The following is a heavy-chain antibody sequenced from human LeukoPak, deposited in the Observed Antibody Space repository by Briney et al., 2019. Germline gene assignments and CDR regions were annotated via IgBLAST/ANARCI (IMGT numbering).Heavy chain of an antibody. CDR3: AAYYYDSSGQFDY. V-gene: IGHV3-23*01. J-gene: IGHJ4*02. Sequence: GGSLRLSCAASGFTFSNAWMSWVRQAPGKGLEWVSAISGSGGSTYYADSVKGRFTISRDNSKNTLYLQMNSLRAEDTAVYYCAAYYYDSSGQFDYWGQGTLVTVSS. CDR1: GFTFSNAW. D-gene: IGHD3-22*01. CDR2: ISGSGGST.